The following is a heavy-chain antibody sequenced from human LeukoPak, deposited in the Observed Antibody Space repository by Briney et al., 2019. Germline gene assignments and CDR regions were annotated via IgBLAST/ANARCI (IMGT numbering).Heavy chain of an antibody. CDR1: GFTFSSYA. Sequence: GGSLRLSCAASGFTFSSYAMSWVRQAPGKGLEWVSAISGSGGSTYYADSVKGRFTISRDNSKNTLYLQMNSLRAEDTAVYYCAKGSVSVVVPAVIPHYWGQGTLVTVSS. V-gene: IGHV3-23*01. CDR2: ISGSGGST. D-gene: IGHD2-2*01. CDR3: AKGSVSVVVPAVIPHY. J-gene: IGHJ4*02.